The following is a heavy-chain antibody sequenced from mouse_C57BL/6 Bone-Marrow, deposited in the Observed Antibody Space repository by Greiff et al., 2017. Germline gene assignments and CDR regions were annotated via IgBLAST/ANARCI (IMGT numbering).Heavy chain of an antibody. CDR2: IWSGGST. D-gene: IGHD1-1*01. CDR3: ARNYYYGSSAFAD. V-gene: IGHV2-2*01. Sequence: VQLQQSGPGLVQPSQSLSITCTVSGFSLTSYGVHWVRQSPGKGLEWLGVIWSGGSTDYNAAFISRLSISKDNSKSQVFFKMNSLKADDTAIYYCARNYYYGSSAFADWGQGTLVTVSA. CDR1: GFSLTSYG. J-gene: IGHJ3*01.